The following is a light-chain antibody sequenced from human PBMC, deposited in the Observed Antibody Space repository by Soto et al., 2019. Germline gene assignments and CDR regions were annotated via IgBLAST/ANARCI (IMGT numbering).Light chain of an antibody. CDR1: QSVSHT. J-gene: IGKJ2*01. V-gene: IGKV3-15*01. CDR2: GAS. CDR3: QQSNNWPYT. Sequence: EIVMTQSQATLSVSPGESATLSCMASQSVSHTLAWYQQQPGQAPRLLFYGASFRDTGVPARFSGSGSGTDCTLTISSLQSEDCAIYYCQQSNNWPYTFGHGTKLAIK.